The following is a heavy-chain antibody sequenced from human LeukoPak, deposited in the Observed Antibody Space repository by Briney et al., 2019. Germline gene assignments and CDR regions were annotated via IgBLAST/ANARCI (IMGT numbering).Heavy chain of an antibody. V-gene: IGHV1-69*05. Sequence: SVKVSCKASGGTFSSYAISWVRQAPGQGLEWMGRIIPIFGTANYAQKFQGRVTITTDESTSTAYMELSSLRSDDTAVYYCARGATTVTRYYYYYMDVWGKGTTVTVSS. CDR2: IIPIFGTA. D-gene: IGHD4-17*01. CDR1: GGTFSSYA. J-gene: IGHJ6*03. CDR3: ARGATTVTRYYYYYMDV.